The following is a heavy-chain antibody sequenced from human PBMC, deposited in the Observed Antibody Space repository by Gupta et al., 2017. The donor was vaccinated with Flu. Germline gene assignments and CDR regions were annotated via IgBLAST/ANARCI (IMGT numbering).Heavy chain of an antibody. V-gene: IGHV3-9*01. J-gene: IGHJ6*03. CDR1: GLTFDIFA. Sequence: EVQLVESGGGLVQHGRSLRLACTASGLTFDIFAMHWVRQAPGKGLEWVSGISWNSDTIVYADSVKGRFTISRDNAKNSLYLQMNSLRADDTAFYYCAKGGVYHYYYMDVWGKGTTVTVSS. CDR2: ISWNSDTI. CDR3: AKGGVYHYYYMDV. D-gene: IGHD3-16*01.